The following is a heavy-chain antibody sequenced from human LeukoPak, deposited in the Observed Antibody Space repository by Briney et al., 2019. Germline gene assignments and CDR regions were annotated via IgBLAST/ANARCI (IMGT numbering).Heavy chain of an antibody. CDR2: INPNSGAT. D-gene: IGHD5-18*01. Sequence: ALVKVSCKASGYIFTGYYLHWVRQAPGQGLEWMGWINPNSGATNYAQKFQGRVTMTRDTSISTAYMELSRLISDDTAVYYCARGGRGYSYGELDYWGQGTLVTVSS. J-gene: IGHJ4*02. CDR1: GYIFTGYY. CDR3: ARGGRGYSYGELDY. V-gene: IGHV1-2*02.